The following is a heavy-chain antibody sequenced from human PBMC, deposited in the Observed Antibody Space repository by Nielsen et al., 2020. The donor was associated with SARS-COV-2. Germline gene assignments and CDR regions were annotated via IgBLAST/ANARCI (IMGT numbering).Heavy chain of an antibody. CDR2: ISGSGGST. CDR3: AREVAAVPAAMPYYYYYGMDV. CDR1: GFTFSSYA. V-gene: IGHV3-23*01. Sequence: GESLKISCAASGFTFSSYAMSWVRQAPGKGLEWVSAISGSGGSTYYADSVKGRFTISRDNSKNTLYLQMNSLRAEDTAVYYCAREVAAVPAAMPYYYYYGMDVWGQGTTVTVSS. D-gene: IGHD2-2*01. J-gene: IGHJ6*02.